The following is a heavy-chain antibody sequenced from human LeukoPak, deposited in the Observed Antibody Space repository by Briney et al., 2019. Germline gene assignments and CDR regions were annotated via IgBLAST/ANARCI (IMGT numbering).Heavy chain of an antibody. CDR3: AKDPRYCTGTSCYNIRFDY. V-gene: IGHV3-23*01. J-gene: IGHJ4*02. CDR2: ISGSGGGT. D-gene: IGHD2-2*02. CDR1: GFTVRSNY. Sequence: GGSLRLSCAASGFTVRSNYMSWVRQAPGKGLEWVSAISGSGGGTYYADSVKGRFTISRDNSKHTLYLQMSSLRAEDTAVYYCAKDPRYCTGTSCYNIRFDYWGQGTLVTVSS.